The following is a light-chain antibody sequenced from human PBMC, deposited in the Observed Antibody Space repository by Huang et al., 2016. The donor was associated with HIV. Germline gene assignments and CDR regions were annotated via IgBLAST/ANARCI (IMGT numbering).Light chain of an antibody. V-gene: IGKV3-11*01. Sequence: EIVLTQSPATLPLSPEEIATLSCRASQSVSSNLAWYQQIPGQAPRRLIYAASNRATGIPARFSGSGSGTYFILTISSLEPEDFAVYYCQQRSNWPRTFGQGTKVEIK. J-gene: IGKJ1*01. CDR2: AAS. CDR1: QSVSSN. CDR3: QQRSNWPRT.